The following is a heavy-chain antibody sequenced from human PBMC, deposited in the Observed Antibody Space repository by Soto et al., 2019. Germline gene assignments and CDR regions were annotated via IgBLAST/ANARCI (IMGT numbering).Heavy chain of an antibody. Sequence: QGQLGQSGAGGKKPGSSWKVSCRASGGTFTSYAISWGGRAPGQGLEGLGGIIPIFVTANYAQKSQGSFTMPADKPPSTPYMGLGTLRSGDPAVYYCATPGGCVWPPTPLHYFHSWCRGTLVPASS. J-gene: IGHJ4*02. CDR1: GGTFTSYA. CDR3: ATPGGCVWPPTPLHYFHS. V-gene: IGHV1-69*06. D-gene: IGHD6-19*01. CDR2: IIPIFVTA.